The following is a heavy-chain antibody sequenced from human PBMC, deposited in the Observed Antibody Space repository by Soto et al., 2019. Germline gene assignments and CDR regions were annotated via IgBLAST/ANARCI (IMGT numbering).Heavy chain of an antibody. CDR3: ARSAPMDAGDKYYYDF. V-gene: IGHV1-69*13. D-gene: IGHD3-16*01. J-gene: IGHJ4*02. CDR1: GGTFSTFG. Sequence: SVKVSCKASGGTFSTFGISCVRQAPGQGLEWMGGIIPFFGTAKYSQKFEDRISITADESTNTVYMDLRSLTSEDTAIYYCARSAPMDAGDKYYYDFWGQGALVTVSS. CDR2: IIPFFGTA.